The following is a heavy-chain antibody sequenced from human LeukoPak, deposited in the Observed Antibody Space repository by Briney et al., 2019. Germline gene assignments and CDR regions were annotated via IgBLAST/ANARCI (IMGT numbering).Heavy chain of an antibody. D-gene: IGHD3-10*01. J-gene: IGHJ4*02. Sequence: SETLSLTXTVSGGSISSYYWSWIRQPPGKGLEWIGYIYYSGSTNYNPSLKSRVTISVDTSKNQLSLKLSSVTAADTAVYYCARDLGSGSYYGYFDYWGQGTLVTVSS. CDR3: ARDLGSGSYYGYFDY. CDR1: GGSISSYY. V-gene: IGHV4-59*01. CDR2: IYYSGST.